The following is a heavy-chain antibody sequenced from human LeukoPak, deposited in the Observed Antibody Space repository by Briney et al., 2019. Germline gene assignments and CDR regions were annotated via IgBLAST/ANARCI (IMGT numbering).Heavy chain of an antibody. J-gene: IGHJ5*02. Sequence: GGSLRLSCAASGFTFSNYGFRWVRQAPGKGLEWVALYYDGSNKYYADSVKGRFAISRDSSKNTVYLQMNSLRVEDTARYYFARDVDTTGHYVRFDPWGQGTLVTVSS. CDR3: ARDVDTTGHYVRFDP. D-gene: IGHD3-22*01. CDR2: YYDGSNK. CDR1: GFTFSNYG. V-gene: IGHV3-33*01.